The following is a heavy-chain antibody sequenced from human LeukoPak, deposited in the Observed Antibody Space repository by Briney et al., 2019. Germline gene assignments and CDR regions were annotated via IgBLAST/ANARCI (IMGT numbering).Heavy chain of an antibody. CDR2: IKHDGSEK. D-gene: IGHD3-16*01. V-gene: IGHV3-7*03. Sequence: PGGSLRLSCAASGFSFKGYWMTWVRQSPGKGLEWVANIKHDGSEKYYVDSVKGRFTVSRDNAENSVYLQINNLRDDDTAVYYCARGFFYDWGQETLVTVSS. CDR1: GFSFKGYW. CDR3: ARGFFYD. J-gene: IGHJ4*02.